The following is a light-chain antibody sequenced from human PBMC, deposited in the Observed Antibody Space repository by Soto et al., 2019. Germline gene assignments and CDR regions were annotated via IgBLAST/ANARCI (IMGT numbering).Light chain of an antibody. CDR3: HTWGTGIVV. Sequence: QAVVTQSPSASASLGASVKLTCTLSSGHSSYAIAWHQQQQEKGPRYLMKLNSDGSHSKGDGIPDRFSGSSSGAERYLTISSLQSEDDADYYCHTWGTGIVVFGGGTKVTVL. V-gene: IGLV4-69*01. CDR1: SGHSSYA. J-gene: IGLJ2*01. CDR2: LNSDGSH.